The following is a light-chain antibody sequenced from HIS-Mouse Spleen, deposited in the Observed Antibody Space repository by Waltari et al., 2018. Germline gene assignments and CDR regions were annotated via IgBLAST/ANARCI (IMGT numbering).Light chain of an antibody. Sequence: QSALTQPASVSGSPGQSITISCTGTSSDVGSYNLVSWYQQHPGKAPKLRIYEGSKRPSVVSNRCSGSKSGNTASLTIAGLQAEDEADYYCCSYAGSSTWVFGVGTKLTVL. CDR3: CSYAGSSTWV. V-gene: IGLV2-23*01. CDR2: EGS. J-gene: IGLJ3*02. CDR1: SSDVGSYNL.